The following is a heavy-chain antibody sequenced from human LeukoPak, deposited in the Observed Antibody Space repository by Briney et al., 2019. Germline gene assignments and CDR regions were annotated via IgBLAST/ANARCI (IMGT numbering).Heavy chain of an antibody. CDR1: GGSISSYY. D-gene: IGHD3-22*01. CDR2: IYYSGST. J-gene: IGHJ3*02. V-gene: IGHV4-59*01. Sequence: SETLSLTCTVSGGSISSYYWSWIRQPPGKGLEWIVYIYYSGSTNYNPSLKSRVTISVDTSKNQFSLKLSSVTAADTAVYYCASYYDSSGYADAFDIWGQGTMVTVSS. CDR3: ASYYDSSGYADAFDI.